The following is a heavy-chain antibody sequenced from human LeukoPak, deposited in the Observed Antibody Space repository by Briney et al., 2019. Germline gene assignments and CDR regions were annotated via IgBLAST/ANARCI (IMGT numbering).Heavy chain of an antibody. CDR1: GFTFSSYG. CDR2: ISSSGSTI. V-gene: IGHV3-48*03. CDR3: AELGITMIGGV. J-gene: IGHJ6*04. Sequence: GGSLRLSCAASGFTFSSYGLIWVRQPPGKGLEWVSYISSSGSTIYYADSVKGRFTISRDNAKNSLYLQMNSLRAEDTAVYYCAELGITMIGGVWGKGTTVTISS. D-gene: IGHD3-10*02.